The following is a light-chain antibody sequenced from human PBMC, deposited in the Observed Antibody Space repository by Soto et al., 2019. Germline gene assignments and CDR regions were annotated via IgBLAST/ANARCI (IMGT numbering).Light chain of an antibody. V-gene: IGLV2-11*01. CDR2: DVS. CDR3: CSYVGSDSSFV. J-gene: IGLJ1*01. Sequence: QSALTQPRSVSGSPGQSVTISCTGTSNDVGGYNFVSWYQQHPGKVPKLIIYDVSIRPSGVPDRFSGSKSGITASLTISGLQAEDEADYYCCSYVGSDSSFVFGSGTKLTVL. CDR1: SNDVGGYNF.